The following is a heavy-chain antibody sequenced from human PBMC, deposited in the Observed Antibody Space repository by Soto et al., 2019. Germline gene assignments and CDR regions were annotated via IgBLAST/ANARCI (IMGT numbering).Heavy chain of an antibody. J-gene: IGHJ4*02. Sequence: SETLSLTCTVSGGSISNSNYYWGWIRQPPRKGLEWIGTISYSGSTFYNPSLESRVTLSVDTSKSRFSLKLSSVTAADTAVYYCARLRYSSGWVFDYWGQGTLVTVSS. V-gene: IGHV4-39*07. CDR2: ISYSGST. D-gene: IGHD6-19*01. CDR3: ARLRYSSGWVFDY. CDR1: GGSISNSNYY.